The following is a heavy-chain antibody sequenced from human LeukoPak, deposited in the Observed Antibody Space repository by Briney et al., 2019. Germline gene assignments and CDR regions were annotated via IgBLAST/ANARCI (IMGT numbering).Heavy chain of an antibody. Sequence: SETLTLTCTVSGGSISTSSYYWGWIRQPPGKGLEWIGSIYYSGRTYYNPSLDSLVTISVDPSTSQFSLKLSSVTAADTSIYYCASLGKLGYYFDNWGQGTLVTVSS. CDR1: GGSISTSSYY. CDR2: IYYSGRT. V-gene: IGHV4-39*01. D-gene: IGHD3-16*01. CDR3: ASLGKLGYYFDN. J-gene: IGHJ4*02.